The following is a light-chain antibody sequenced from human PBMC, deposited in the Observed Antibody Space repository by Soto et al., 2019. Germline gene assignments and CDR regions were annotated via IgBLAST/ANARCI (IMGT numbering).Light chain of an antibody. Sequence: QSALTQPASVSGSPGQSITISWTGTSSDVGGYNYVSWHQQHPGKAPKLMIYDVSNWPSGVSNRFSGSKSGNTASLTISVLQAEDEADYDCSSYTSSSTVFGTGTKLTVL. CDR1: SSDVGGYNY. CDR2: DVS. J-gene: IGLJ1*01. V-gene: IGLV2-14*01. CDR3: SSYTSSSTV.